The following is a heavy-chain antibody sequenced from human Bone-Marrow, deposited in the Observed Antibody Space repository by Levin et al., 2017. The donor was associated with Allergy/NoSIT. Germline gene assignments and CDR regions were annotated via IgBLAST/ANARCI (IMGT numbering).Heavy chain of an antibody. Sequence: SCNVSGGSMSDTSYYYYWAWIRQPPGKGLEWIGNVFYSGTTYYNPSLKSRVTMSIETSNNHFSLDLKFVTAADTAVYFCARQQYGGYYYPASYYFHLWGRGTLVTVSS. CDR1: GGSMSDTSYYYY. D-gene: IGHD3-22*01. CDR2: VFYSGTT. V-gene: IGHV4-39*01. CDR3: ARQQYGGYYYPASYYFHL. J-gene: IGHJ2*01.